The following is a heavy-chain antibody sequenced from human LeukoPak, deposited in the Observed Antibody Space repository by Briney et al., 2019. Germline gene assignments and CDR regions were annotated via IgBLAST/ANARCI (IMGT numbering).Heavy chain of an antibody. Sequence: ASVTVSCKASGYTFTNYGISWVRQAPGQGLEWMGWISGYNGKTNYAQKLQGRVTMTTDTSTSTAYMELRSLRSDDTAVYYCARDTGIAVAGTGDFDYWGQGTLVTVSS. CDR2: ISGYNGKT. CDR1: GYTFTNYG. CDR3: ARDTGIAVAGTGDFDY. J-gene: IGHJ4*02. D-gene: IGHD6-13*01. V-gene: IGHV1-18*01.